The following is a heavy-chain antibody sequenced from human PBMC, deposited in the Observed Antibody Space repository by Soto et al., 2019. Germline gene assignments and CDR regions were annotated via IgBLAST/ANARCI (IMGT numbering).Heavy chain of an antibody. J-gene: IGHJ4*02. CDR1: GSPFSTYG. CDR2: ISNGGDYI. CDR3: ARDDSAGTSVRW. Sequence: EVQVVESGGGLVKPGGSLRLSCTASGSPFSTYGMNWVRQAPGKGLEWISSISNGGDYIYYADPVQGRFTISRDNATVSLYLHMHSPGAAAVAVYFIARDDSAGTSVRWWGQGTLVTVSS. D-gene: IGHD4-17*01. V-gene: IGHV3-21*01.